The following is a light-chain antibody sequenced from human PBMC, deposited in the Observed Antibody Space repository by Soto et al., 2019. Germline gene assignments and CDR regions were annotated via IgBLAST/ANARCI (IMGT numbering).Light chain of an antibody. CDR1: SSNLGNNY. CDR2: EDN. CDR3: GTWDSSLSLYV. V-gene: IGLV1-51*02. J-gene: IGLJ1*01. Sequence: SVLTQPPSVSAAPGQKVTISCSGSSSNLGNNYVSWYQQLPGTSPKLLTYEDNKRPPGIPDRFSGSKSGTSATLGITGLQTGDEADYYCGTWDSSLSLYVFGTGTKVTVL.